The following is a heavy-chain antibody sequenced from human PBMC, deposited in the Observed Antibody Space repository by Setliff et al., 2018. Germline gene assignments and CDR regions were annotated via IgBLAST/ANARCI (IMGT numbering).Heavy chain of an antibody. CDR2: INSKTDGGTT. V-gene: IGHV3-15*01. CDR1: GFTFSNAW. CDR3: TREGITFGGVIVIRSYYYYGMDV. J-gene: IGHJ6*02. Sequence: GGSLRLSCAASGFTFSNAWMSWVRQAPGKGLEWVGRINSKTDGGTTDYAASVKGRFTISRDDSKSIAYLQMNSLKTEDTDVYYCTREGITFGGVIVIRSYYYYGMDVWGQGTTVTVSS. D-gene: IGHD3-16*02.